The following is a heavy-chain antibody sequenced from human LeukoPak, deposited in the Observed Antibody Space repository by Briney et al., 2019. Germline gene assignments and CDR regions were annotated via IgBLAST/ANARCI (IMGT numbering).Heavy chain of an antibody. CDR2: ISDGGGST. CDR3: AKVGGKDTMAFDS. CDR1: GFTFRTYA. V-gene: IGHV3-23*01. D-gene: IGHD3-10*01. J-gene: IGHJ4*02. Sequence: PGGSLRLSCAASGFTFRTYAMTWVCQAPGKGLEWVSAISDGGGSTYFADSVKGRFTISRDNSKNTLYLQMNSLRADDTAIYYCAKVGGKDTMAFDSWGQGTLVTVSS.